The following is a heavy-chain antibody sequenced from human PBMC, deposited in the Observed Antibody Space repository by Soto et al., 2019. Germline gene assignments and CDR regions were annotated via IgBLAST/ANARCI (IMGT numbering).Heavy chain of an antibody. Sequence: PSETLSLTCTVSGGSISSGGYYWSWIRQHPGKGLEWIGYIYYSGSTYYNPSLKSRVTMSVDTSKNQFSLKLSSVTAADTAVYYCARALKASRTLDYWGQGTLVTVSS. CDR2: IYYSGST. CDR3: ARALKASRTLDY. CDR1: GGSISSGGYY. V-gene: IGHV4-31*03. J-gene: IGHJ4*02.